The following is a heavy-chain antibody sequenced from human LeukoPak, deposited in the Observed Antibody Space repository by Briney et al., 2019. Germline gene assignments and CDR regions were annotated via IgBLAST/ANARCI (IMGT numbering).Heavy chain of an antibody. V-gene: IGHV3-7*01. CDR3: ARVEGSHSSAWYYYYYYYMDV. CDR2: IKQDGSEK. CDR1: GFTFRSYS. Sequence: GGSLRLSCAASGFTFRSYSMTWVRQAPGKGLEWVANIKQDGSEKYYVDSVKGRFTISRDNAKNSLYLQMDSLRAEDTAVYYCARVEGSHSSAWYYYYYYYMDVWGKGTTVTISS. D-gene: IGHD6-19*01. J-gene: IGHJ6*03.